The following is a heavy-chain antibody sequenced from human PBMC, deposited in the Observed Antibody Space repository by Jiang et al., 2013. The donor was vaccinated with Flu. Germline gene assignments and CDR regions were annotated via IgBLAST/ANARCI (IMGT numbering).Heavy chain of an antibody. Sequence: VQLVESGAEVKKPGESLRISCKGSGYSFTSYWISWVRQMPGKGLEWMGRIDPSDSYTNYSPSFQGHVTISADKSISTAYLQWSSLKASDTAMYYCARAGVTSGYYYYGMDVWGQGTTVTVSS. V-gene: IGHV5-10-1*03. J-gene: IGHJ6*02. CDR3: ARAGVTSGYYYYGMDV. D-gene: IGHD3-10*01. CDR1: GYSFTSYW. CDR2: IDPSDSYT.